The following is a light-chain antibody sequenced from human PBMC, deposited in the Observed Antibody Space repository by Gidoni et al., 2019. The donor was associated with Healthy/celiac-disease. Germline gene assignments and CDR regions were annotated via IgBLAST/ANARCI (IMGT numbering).Light chain of an antibody. CDR3: QQYGSSPYT. CDR2: GAS. V-gene: IGKV3-20*01. J-gene: IGKJ2*01. Sequence: EIVLTQSPGTLSLSPGERATLSCRAIQSVISSYLAWYQQKPGQAPRLLIYGASSRATGIPDRFSGSGSGTDFTLTISRLESEDFAVYYCQQYGSSPYTFGQGTKLVIK. CDR1: QSVISSY.